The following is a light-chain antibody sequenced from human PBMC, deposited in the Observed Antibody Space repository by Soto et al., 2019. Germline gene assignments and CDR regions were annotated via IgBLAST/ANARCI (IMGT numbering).Light chain of an antibody. CDR3: CSYAGSSTLV. V-gene: IGLV2-23*01. CDR1: SSDVGSYNL. CDR2: EGS. J-gene: IGLJ2*01. Sequence: QSALTQPASVSGSPGQSITISCTGTSSDVGSYNLVSWYQLHPGKAPKLMIYEGSKRPSGVSNRFSGSKSGNTASLTISGLQAEDEADYYCCSYAGSSTLVFGGGTQLTVL.